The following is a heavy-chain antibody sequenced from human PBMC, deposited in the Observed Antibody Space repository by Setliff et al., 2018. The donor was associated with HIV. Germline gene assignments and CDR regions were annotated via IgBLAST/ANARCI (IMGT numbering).Heavy chain of an antibody. Sequence: SETLSLTCTVSGGSITSSNSYWGWIRQSPGKGLEWIGSIYYNGHTSYNPSLKSRVIISVDTSKNQFSLKLSSVTAADTAVYYCASPRGYCSGGTCHFWYFDLWGRGTLVTVSS. J-gene: IGHJ2*01. V-gene: IGHV4-39*01. CDR3: ASPRGYCSGGTCHFWYFDL. CDR2: IYYNGHT. D-gene: IGHD2-15*01. CDR1: GGSITSSNSY.